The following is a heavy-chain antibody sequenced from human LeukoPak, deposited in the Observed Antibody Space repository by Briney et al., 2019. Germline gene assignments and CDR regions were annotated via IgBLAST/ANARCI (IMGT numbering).Heavy chain of an antibody. CDR1: GYPISSGYY. CDR3: ARERGSYFDY. CDR2: IYHSGST. D-gene: IGHD1-26*01. Sequence: SETLSLTCTVSGYPISSGYYWGWIRQPPGKGLEWIGSIYHSGSTYYNLSLKSRVTISVNTSKNQFSLKLSSVTAADTAVYYCARERGSYFDYWGQGTLVTVSS. V-gene: IGHV4-38-2*02. J-gene: IGHJ4*02.